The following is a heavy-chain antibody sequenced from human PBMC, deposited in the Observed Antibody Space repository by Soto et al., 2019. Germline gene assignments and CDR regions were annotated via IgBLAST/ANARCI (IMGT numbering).Heavy chain of an antibody. J-gene: IGHJ4*02. CDR1: GYSFTSYW. CDR2: IYPGDSDT. CDR3: ASVGGNSGY. Sequence: GESLKISCKGSGYSFTSYWIGLVPQMRGKGLEGMWIIYPGDSDTRYSPSFQCQVPISADESISTAYLQMNSLSAEDTPVYYCASVGGNSGYWGQGTLVTVSS. V-gene: IGHV5-51*01. D-gene: IGHD4-4*01.